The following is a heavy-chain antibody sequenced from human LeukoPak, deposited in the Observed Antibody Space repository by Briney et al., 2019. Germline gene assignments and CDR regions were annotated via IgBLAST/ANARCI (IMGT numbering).Heavy chain of an antibody. D-gene: IGHD6-13*01. J-gene: IGHJ6*03. CDR1: GYTFTSYY. CDR2: INPSGGST. Sequence: ASVKVSCKASGYTFTSYYMHWVRQTPGQGLEWMGIINPSGGSTSYAQKFQGRVTMTRDMSTSTVYMELSSLRSEDTAVYCCAREFSSSWNLSVGYYYYMDVWGKGTTVTVSS. CDR3: AREFSSSWNLSVGYYYYMDV. V-gene: IGHV1-46*01.